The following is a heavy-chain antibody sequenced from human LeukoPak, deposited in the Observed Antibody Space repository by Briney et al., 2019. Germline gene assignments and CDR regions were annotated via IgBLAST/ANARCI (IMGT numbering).Heavy chain of an antibody. V-gene: IGHV3-23*01. CDR1: GFTFSSYA. J-gene: IGHJ3*02. CDR2: ISGSGGST. D-gene: IGHD3-3*01. CDR3: ARDPAVYDFWSGYRSGAFDI. Sequence: GGSLRLSCAASGFTFSSYAMSWVRQAPGKGLEWVSAISGSGGSTYYADSVKGRFTISRDNSKNTLYLQMNSLRAEDTAVYYCARDPAVYDFWSGYRSGAFDIWGQGTMVTVSS.